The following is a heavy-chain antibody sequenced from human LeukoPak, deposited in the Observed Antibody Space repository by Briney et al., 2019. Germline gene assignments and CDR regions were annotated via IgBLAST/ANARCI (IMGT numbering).Heavy chain of an antibody. J-gene: IGHJ6*02. Sequence: QAGGSLRLSCAASGLSIGDSSMHSARQAPGKGLEWVSLSRRDESTTYYSDSVKVRFAVSRDSSKNSLHLQLNSLRTEDTALYYCARGPNRWWVVSRRWGMDLWGQGTTVSVS. V-gene: IGHV3-43*01. D-gene: IGHD2-15*01. CDR1: GLSIGDSS. CDR2: SRRDESTT. CDR3: ARGPNRWWVVSRRWGMDL.